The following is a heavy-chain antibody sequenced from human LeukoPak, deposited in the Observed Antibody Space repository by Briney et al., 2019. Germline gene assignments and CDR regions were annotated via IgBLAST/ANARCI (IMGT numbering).Heavy chain of an antibody. CDR1: GFTFSSHA. D-gene: IGHD6-13*01. Sequence: GGSLRLSCAASGFTFSSHAMSWVRQAPGKGLEWVSTISGSAGSTYYADSVEGRFTISRDNSKNTLYLQMNSLRADDTAIYYCAKPIRSSWYYFDYWGQGTLVTVSS. CDR2: ISGSAGST. J-gene: IGHJ4*02. CDR3: AKPIRSSWYYFDY. V-gene: IGHV3-23*01.